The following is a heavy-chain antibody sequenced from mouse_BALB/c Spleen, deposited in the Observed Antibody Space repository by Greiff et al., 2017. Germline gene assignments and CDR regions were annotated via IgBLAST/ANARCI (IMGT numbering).Heavy chain of an antibody. J-gene: IGHJ4*01. CDR1: GFTFSSYA. Sequence: EVKLMESGGGLVKPGGSLKLSCAASGFTFSSYAMSWVRQTPEKRLEWVATISSGGSYTYYPDSVKGRFTISRDNAKNTLYLQMSSLRSEDTAMYYCARRFPHYYAMDYWGQGTSVTVSS. CDR3: ARRFPHYYAMDY. V-gene: IGHV5-9-3*01. CDR2: ISSGGSYT.